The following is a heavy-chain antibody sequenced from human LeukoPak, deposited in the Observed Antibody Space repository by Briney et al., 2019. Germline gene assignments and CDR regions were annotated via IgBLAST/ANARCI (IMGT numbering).Heavy chain of an antibody. CDR3: ARTRGASGSYYPDF. V-gene: IGHV2-70*17. CDR2: IDWDDET. Sequence: ESGPALVKPTQTLTLTCTFSGFSLSTTGLCVCWFRQPPGKALEWLARIDWDDETFYSASLRTRLSIFKDTSKNLVVLSMTNMDPVDTATYYCARTRGASGSYYPDFWGQGTLVTVSS. J-gene: IGHJ4*02. D-gene: IGHD3-10*01. CDR1: GFSLSTTGLC.